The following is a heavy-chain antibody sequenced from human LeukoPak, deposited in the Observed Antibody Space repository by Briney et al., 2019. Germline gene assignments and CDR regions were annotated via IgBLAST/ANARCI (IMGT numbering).Heavy chain of an antibody. J-gene: IGHJ4*02. CDR3: ARERPTTTAFDY. Sequence: GGSLRLSCAASGFTFSTYSMNWVRQAPGKGLEWVSYISGSSSNIYYPDSVKGGFTISRDNAKNSLFLQMNSLRAEDTAVYYCARERPTTTAFDYWGQGTLVTVSS. CDR1: GFTFSTYS. V-gene: IGHV3-21*01. D-gene: IGHD1-1*01. CDR2: ISGSSSNI.